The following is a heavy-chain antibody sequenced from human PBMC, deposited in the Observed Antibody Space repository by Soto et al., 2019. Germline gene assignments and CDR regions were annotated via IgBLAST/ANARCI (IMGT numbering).Heavy chain of an antibody. CDR2: ISAYNGNT. V-gene: IGHV1-18*01. CDR3: ARDLGDYGDYEVDY. D-gene: IGHD4-17*01. CDR1: GYTFTSYG. Sequence: GASVKVSCKASGYTFTSYGISWVRQAPGQGLEWMGWISAYNGNTNYAQKLQGRVTMTTDTSTSTAYMELRSLRSDDTAVYYCARDLGDYGDYEVDYWGQGTLVTVSS. J-gene: IGHJ4*02.